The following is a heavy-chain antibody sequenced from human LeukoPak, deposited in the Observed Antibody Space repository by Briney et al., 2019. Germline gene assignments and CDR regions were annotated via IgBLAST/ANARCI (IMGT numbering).Heavy chain of an antibody. Sequence: SETLSLTCAVYGGSFSGYYWSWIRQPPGKGLEWIGEINHSGSTNYNPSLKSRVTISVDTSKNQSSLKLSSVTAADTAVYYCARVPYYDFWSGKGDYFDYWGQGTLVTVSS. V-gene: IGHV4-34*01. J-gene: IGHJ4*02. CDR1: GGSFSGYY. CDR2: INHSGST. D-gene: IGHD3-3*01. CDR3: ARVPYYDFWSGKGDYFDY.